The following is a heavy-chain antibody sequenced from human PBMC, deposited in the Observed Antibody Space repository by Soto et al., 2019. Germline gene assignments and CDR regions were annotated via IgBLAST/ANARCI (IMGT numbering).Heavy chain of an antibody. CDR1: GGTFSSYA. CDR2: IIPIFGTA. D-gene: IGHD3-16*02. CDR3: ARDLPMITFGGGIVIPRNNSRWFDP. Sequence: GASVKVSCKASGGTFSSYAISWVRQAPGQGLEWMGGIIPIFGTANYAQKFQGRVTITADESTSTAYMELSSLRSEDTAVYYCARDLPMITFGGGIVIPRNNSRWFDPWGQGTLVTVSS. V-gene: IGHV1-69*13. J-gene: IGHJ5*02.